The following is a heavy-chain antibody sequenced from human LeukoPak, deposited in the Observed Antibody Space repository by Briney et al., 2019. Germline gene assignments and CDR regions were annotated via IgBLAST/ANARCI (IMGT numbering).Heavy chain of an antibody. CDR1: GFTFSSYW. CDR2: IKQDGSEK. J-gene: IGHJ4*02. Sequence: GGSLRLSCIASGFTFSSYWMTWVRQAPGKGLEWVANIKQDGSEKYYVDSLKGRITISRDNAKSSLYLQMNSLRAEDTAVYYCARAWGLPSFDYWGQGTLVTVSS. V-gene: IGHV3-7*01. CDR3: ARAWGLPSFDY. D-gene: IGHD1-26*01.